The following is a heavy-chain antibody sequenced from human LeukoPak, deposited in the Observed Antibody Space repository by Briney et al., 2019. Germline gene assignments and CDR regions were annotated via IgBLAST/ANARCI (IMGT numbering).Heavy chain of an antibody. D-gene: IGHD4-17*01. V-gene: IGHV4-59*08. CDR1: GGSFSTYY. CDR3: ARIDGDLLDS. CDR2: VYYTGST. J-gene: IGHJ4*02. Sequence: PSETLSLTCSVSGGSFSTYYWTWIRQPPGKGLEYIGYVYYTGSTNYNPSLQSRVAISIDTSKNQFSLKLRSVTAADTAVYFCARIDGDLLDSWGQGTPVAVSS.